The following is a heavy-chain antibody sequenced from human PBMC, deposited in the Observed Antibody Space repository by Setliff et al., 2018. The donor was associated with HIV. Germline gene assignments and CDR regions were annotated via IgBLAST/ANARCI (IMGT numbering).Heavy chain of an antibody. CDR3: ARFEVTPVTTRDS. Sequence: ASETLSLTCAFYGESSNDYYWNWIRQPPGKGLEWIGEIHHTGHINNQPSFKSRVTISLDKSTNQSSLKMKSVTAADSAVYYGARFEVTPVTTRDSWGQGTLVTVSS. J-gene: IGHJ4*02. V-gene: IGHV4-34*01. CDR2: IHHTGHI. D-gene: IGHD4-17*01. CDR1: GESSNDYY.